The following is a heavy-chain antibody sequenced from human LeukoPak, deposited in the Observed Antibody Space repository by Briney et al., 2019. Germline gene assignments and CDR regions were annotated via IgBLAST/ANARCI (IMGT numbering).Heavy chain of an antibody. CDR1: GYTFTRYY. CDR2: INPSDDST. Sequence: GASVKISCKASGYTFTRYYMHWVRQAPGQGLEWMGIINPSDDSTSYAQKFQGRVTMTRDMSTSTVYMELSSLRSEDTAVYYCARDQVKFSGSYFLDFDYWGQGTLVTVSS. D-gene: IGHD1-26*01. CDR3: ARDQVKFSGSYFLDFDY. V-gene: IGHV1-46*01. J-gene: IGHJ4*02.